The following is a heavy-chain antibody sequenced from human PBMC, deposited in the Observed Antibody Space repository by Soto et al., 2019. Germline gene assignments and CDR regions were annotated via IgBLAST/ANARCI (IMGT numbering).Heavy chain of an antibody. V-gene: IGHV1-69*06. Sequence: QVQLVQSGAEVKKPGSSVKVSCKASGGTFSSYAISWVRQAPGQGLEWMGGIIPIFGTANYAQKFQGRVTITADKSTSTAYMELSSLRSEDTAVYYCARPTTTIFGVVTAYYYGMDVWGQGTTVTVSS. J-gene: IGHJ6*02. CDR3: ARPTTTIFGVVTAYYYGMDV. CDR2: IIPIFGTA. CDR1: GGTFSSYA. D-gene: IGHD3-3*01.